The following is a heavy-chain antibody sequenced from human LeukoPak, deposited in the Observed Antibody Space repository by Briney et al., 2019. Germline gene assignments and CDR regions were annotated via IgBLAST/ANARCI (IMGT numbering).Heavy chain of an antibody. CDR1: GFTFGSYG. Sequence: AMFLRLSCSVYGFTFGSYGMHWVRQAPGKGQKWVALIWYHGNDVDYADSVKGRFTISRDNSKNTLYLQMNSVRAEDTAVYFCARDFCNEPSKYFDYWGQGTLVTVSS. J-gene: IGHJ4*02. D-gene: IGHD2/OR15-2a*01. CDR3: ARDFCNEPSKYFDY. V-gene: IGHV3-33*01. CDR2: IWYHGNDV.